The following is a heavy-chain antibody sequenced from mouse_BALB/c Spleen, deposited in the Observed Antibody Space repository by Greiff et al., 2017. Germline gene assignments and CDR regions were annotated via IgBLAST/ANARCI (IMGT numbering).Heavy chain of an antibody. Sequence: EVNVVESGGGLVKPGGSLKLSCAASGFTFSSYAMSWVRQTPEKRLEWVASISSGGSTYYPDSVKGRFTISRDNARNILYLQMSSLRSEDTAMYYCARGRDDYGWYFDVWGAGTTVTVSS. J-gene: IGHJ1*01. D-gene: IGHD2-4*01. CDR2: ISSGGST. CDR1: GFTFSSYA. CDR3: ARGRDDYGWYFDV. V-gene: IGHV5-6-5*01.